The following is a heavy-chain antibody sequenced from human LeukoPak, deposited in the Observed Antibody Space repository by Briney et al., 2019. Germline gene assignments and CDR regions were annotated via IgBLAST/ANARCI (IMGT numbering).Heavy chain of an antibody. CDR1: GFTVSSTY. V-gene: IGHV3-53*01. J-gene: IGHJ3*02. CDR3: AKGGGEQLVENAFDI. D-gene: IGHD6-6*01. Sequence: GGSLRLSCAAYGFTVSSTYMSWVRQAPGKGLEWVSVIESGGRTYYADSVKGRFTISRDISENTLYLQMNSLRAEDTALYYCAKGGGEQLVENAFDIWGQGTMVTVSS. CDR2: IESGGRT.